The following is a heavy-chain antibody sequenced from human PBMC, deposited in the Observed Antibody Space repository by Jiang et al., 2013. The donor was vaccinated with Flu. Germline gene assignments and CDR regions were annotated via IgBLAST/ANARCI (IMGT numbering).Heavy chain of an antibody. J-gene: IGHJ2*01. CDR2: IYNSGST. CDR1: GGSISSYY. Sequence: TVSGGSISSYYWSWIRQTPGKGLEWIGYIYNSGSTNYNPSLKSRVTMSVDTSKNQFSLKMSSVTAADTAVYYCAKITYYYDTSGYNYWYFDLWGRGTLITVSS. D-gene: IGHD3-22*01. CDR3: AKITYYYDTSGYNYWYFDL. V-gene: IGHV4-59*01.